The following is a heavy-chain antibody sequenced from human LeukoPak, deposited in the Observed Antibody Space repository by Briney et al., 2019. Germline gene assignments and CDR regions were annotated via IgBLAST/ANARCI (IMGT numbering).Heavy chain of an antibody. CDR1: GFVFAKYW. CDR3: ARGPTYGSRCDFLDS. V-gene: IGHV3-7*01. D-gene: IGHD3-10*01. CDR2: IKQGGSVK. Sequence: PGGSLRLSCATSGFVFAKYWMSWVRQAPGKGLEWVADIKQGGSVKVYVDSEKGRFTISRDDAKNSLSLQMDSLRADDTAVYYCARGPTYGSRCDFLDSWGQGTQVTVSS. J-gene: IGHJ5*01.